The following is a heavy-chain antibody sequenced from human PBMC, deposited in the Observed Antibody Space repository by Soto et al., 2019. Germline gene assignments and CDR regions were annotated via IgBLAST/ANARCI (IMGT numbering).Heavy chain of an antibody. D-gene: IGHD1-26*01. CDR2: ISGSGGST. Sequence: GGSLRLSCAASGFTFSSYAMSWVRQAPGKGLEWVSAISGSGGSTYYADSVRGRFTISRDNSKNTLYLQMNSLRAEDTAVYYCAGVKVGAISYWGQGTLVTVSS. CDR3: AGVKVGAISY. CDR1: GFTFSSYA. V-gene: IGHV3-23*01. J-gene: IGHJ4*02.